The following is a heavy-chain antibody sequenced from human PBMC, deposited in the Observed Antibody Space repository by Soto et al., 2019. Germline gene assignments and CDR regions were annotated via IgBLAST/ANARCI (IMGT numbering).Heavy chain of an antibody. V-gene: IGHV1-69*01. J-gene: IGHJ4*02. Sequence: QVQLVQSGAEVKKPGSSVKVSCKTSGGTFSNYAISWVRQAPVQGLEWMGGIIPIFGTTNYAQKSQGRVTITADESTSTASMQLSSLRSEDTAVYYCARVPLDSSGYPMYYFDYWGQGTLVTVSS. CDR3: ARVPLDSSGYPMYYFDY. CDR2: IIPIFGTT. CDR1: GGTFSNYA. D-gene: IGHD3-22*01.